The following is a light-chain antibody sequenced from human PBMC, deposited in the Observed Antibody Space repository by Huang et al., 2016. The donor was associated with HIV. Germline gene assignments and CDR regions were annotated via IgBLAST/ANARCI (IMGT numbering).Light chain of an antibody. CDR3: QQYYSSPQT. V-gene: IGKV4-1*01. CDR2: WAS. Sequence: DIIMTQSPDSLAVSLGERATLNCRSSQSVYSSSTSKDYMAWFQQKPGQPPRLLLFWASTREDGVPDRFSGSGSGTHFTLTIANLEAEDAAIYYCQQYYSSPQTFGRGTRVEVK. J-gene: IGKJ4*01. CDR1: QSVYSSSTSKDY.